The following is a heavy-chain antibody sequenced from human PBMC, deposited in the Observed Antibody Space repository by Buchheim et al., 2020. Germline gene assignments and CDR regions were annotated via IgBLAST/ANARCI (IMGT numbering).Heavy chain of an antibody. CDR2: INHSGNT. CDR3: ARAYYDFWSGYYYSRWFDL. V-gene: IGHV4-34*01. D-gene: IGHD3-3*01. J-gene: IGHJ5*02. CDR1: TGSFSAYY. Sequence: QVQLQQWSAGLLKPSETLSLTCAVYTGSFSAYYWSWIRQPPGKGLEWIGEINHSGNTDYNPSLKSRVTLSVDTSKNQFSLKLTSVTAADTAVYYCARAYYDFWSGYYYSRWFDLWGQGTL.